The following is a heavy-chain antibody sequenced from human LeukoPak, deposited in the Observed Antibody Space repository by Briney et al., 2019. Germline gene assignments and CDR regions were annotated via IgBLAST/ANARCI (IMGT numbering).Heavy chain of an antibody. V-gene: IGHV4-38-2*02. CDR2: FYHSGSP. CDR3: ARVRSSWYRGVIDY. D-gene: IGHD6-13*01. CDR1: GYSINSAYY. J-gene: IGHJ4*02. Sequence: NPSETLSHTCTVSGYSINSAYYWGWIRQPPGKGLEWIGSFYHSGSPYYNPSLKSRVTISVDTSKNQFSLKLSSVTAADTAVYYCARVRSSWYRGVIDYWGQGTLVTVSS.